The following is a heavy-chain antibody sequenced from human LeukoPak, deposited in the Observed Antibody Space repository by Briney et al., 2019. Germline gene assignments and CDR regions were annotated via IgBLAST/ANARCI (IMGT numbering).Heavy chain of an antibody. CDR1: GDSFSSNYC. V-gene: IGHV4-39*01. J-gene: IGHJ4*02. CDR3: ARRYCSGGVCYFFDS. CDR2: IWYSGGT. Sequence: SETLSLTCNVSGDSFSSNYCWDWIRQPPGKGLEWIATIWYSGGTYYNPSLKSRVIISIDTSKTQFSLRLTSVTATDTAVYYCARRYCSGGVCYFFDSWGQGTLVNVSS. D-gene: IGHD2-15*01.